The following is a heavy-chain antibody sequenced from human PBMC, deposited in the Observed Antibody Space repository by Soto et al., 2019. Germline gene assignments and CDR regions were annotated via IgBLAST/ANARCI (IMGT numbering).Heavy chain of an antibody. CDR3: ARDRIAAAGKGDYYYGMDV. V-gene: IGHV3-30-3*01. CDR2: ISYDGSNK. J-gene: IGHJ6*02. Sequence: PGGSLRLSCAASGFTFSSYAMHWVRQAPGKGLEWVAVISYDGSNKYYADSVKGRFTISRDNSKNTLYLQMNSLRAEDTAVYYCARDRIAAAGKGDYYYGMDVWGQGTTVTVYS. CDR1: GFTFSSYA. D-gene: IGHD6-13*01.